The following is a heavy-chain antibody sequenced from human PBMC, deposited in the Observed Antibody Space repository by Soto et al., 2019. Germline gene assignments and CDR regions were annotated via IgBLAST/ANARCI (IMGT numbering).Heavy chain of an antibody. CDR2: INPDNGNT. J-gene: IGHJ5*02. Sequence: ASXXXSCKASGYTFTRYTMNWVRQAPGQRLEWMGWINPDNGNTKSSQKFQDRVIITRDTSASTAYMDLSSLRSEDTAVYYCARGIATGQLDPWGQGTLVTVSS. V-gene: IGHV1-3*01. CDR3: ARGIATGQLDP. CDR1: GYTFTRYT. D-gene: IGHD2-15*01.